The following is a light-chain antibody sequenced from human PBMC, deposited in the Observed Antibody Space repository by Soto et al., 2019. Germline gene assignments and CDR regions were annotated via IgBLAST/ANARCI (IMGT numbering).Light chain of an antibody. CDR3: QQRSNWPYT. CDR1: QSVSNNY. Sequence: EIVLTQSPGTLSLSPGERATLSCRASQSVSNNYLAWYQQKPGQAPRLLIYGASNRATGIPARFSGSGSGTDFTLTISSLEPEDFAVYYCQQRSNWPYTFGQGTKVDIK. CDR2: GAS. V-gene: IGKV3-11*01. J-gene: IGKJ2*01.